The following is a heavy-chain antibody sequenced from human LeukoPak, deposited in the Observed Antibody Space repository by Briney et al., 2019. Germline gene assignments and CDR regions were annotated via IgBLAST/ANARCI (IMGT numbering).Heavy chain of an antibody. CDR3: ARVYYDSSGPNPDAFDI. CDR2: INPSGGST. CDR1: GGTFSSYA. Sequence: GSSVKVSCKASGGTFSSYAISWVRQAPGQGLEWMGIINPSGGSTSYAQKFQGRVTMTRDTSTSTVYMELSSLRSEDTAVYYCARVYYDSSGPNPDAFDIWGQGTMVTVSS. V-gene: IGHV1-46*01. D-gene: IGHD3-22*01. J-gene: IGHJ3*02.